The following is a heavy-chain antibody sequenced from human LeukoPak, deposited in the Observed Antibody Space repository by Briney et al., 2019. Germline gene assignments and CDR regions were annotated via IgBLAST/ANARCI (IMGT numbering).Heavy chain of an antibody. CDR1: GFIVSSNY. V-gene: IGHV3-53*01. CDR3: ARGRYSSGWAFDY. D-gene: IGHD6-19*01. Sequence: PGGSLRLSCAASGFIVSSNYMSWVRQAPGKGLEWVSVIYSGGSTYYADSVKGRFTISRDNSKNTLYLQMNSLRAEDTAVYYCARGRYSSGWAFDYWGQGTLVTVSS. CDR2: IYSGGST. J-gene: IGHJ4*02.